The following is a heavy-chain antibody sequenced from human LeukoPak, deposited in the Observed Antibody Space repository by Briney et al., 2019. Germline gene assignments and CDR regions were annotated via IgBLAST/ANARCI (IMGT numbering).Heavy chain of an antibody. CDR1: GFSFEAYG. D-gene: IGHD1-1*01. CDR2: ITWDSDDM. CDR3: TRVTSWRTGFDY. Sequence: GRSLRLSCAASGFSFEAYGMYWVRQGPGKGLEWVSGITWDSDDMAYADSVKGRFTISRDNAKNCLYLQMNSLTVEDTALYYCTRVTSWRTGFDYWGQGTLVTVSS. V-gene: IGHV3-9*01. J-gene: IGHJ4*02.